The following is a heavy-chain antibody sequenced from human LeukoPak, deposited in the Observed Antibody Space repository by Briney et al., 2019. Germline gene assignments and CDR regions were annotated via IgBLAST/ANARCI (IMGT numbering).Heavy chain of an antibody. V-gene: IGHV1-24*01. CDR2: FDPEDGET. CDR3: ATSYCSGGSCYQAFYYYGMDV. J-gene: IGHJ6*02. Sequence: ASVKVSCKVSGYTLTELSMHWVRQAPGKGLEWMGGFDPEDGETIYAQKFQGRVTMTEDTSTDTAYMELSSLRSEDTAVYYCATSYCSGGSCYQAFYYYGMDVWGQGTMVTVSS. D-gene: IGHD2-15*01. CDR1: GYTLTELS.